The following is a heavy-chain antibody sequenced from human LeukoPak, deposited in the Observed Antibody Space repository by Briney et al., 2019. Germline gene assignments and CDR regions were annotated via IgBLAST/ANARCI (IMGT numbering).Heavy chain of an antibody. CDR3: ARETSNYYGSGSPFDY. CDR1: GGSISSYY. CDR2: IYYSGST. V-gene: IGHV4-59*01. D-gene: IGHD3-10*01. J-gene: IGHJ4*02. Sequence: PSETLSLTCTVSGGSISSYYWSWIRQPPGKGLEWIGYIYYSGSTNYNPSLKSRVTISVDTSKNQFSLKLSSVTAADTAVYYCARETSNYYGSGSPFDYWGQGTLVTVSS.